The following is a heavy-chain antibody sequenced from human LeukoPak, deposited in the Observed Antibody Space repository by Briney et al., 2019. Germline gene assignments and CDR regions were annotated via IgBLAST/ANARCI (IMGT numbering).Heavy chain of an antibody. CDR1: GGTFSSYA. J-gene: IGHJ4*02. V-gene: IGHV1-69*13. CDR2: IIPIFGTA. D-gene: IGHD3-22*01. Sequence: ASVKVSCKASGGTFSSYAISWVRQAPGQGLEWMGGIIPIFGTANYAQKFQGRVTITADESTSTAYMELRSLRSDDTAVYYCASGYYDSSGYYSVDYWGQGTLVTVSS. CDR3: ASGYYDSSGYYSVDY.